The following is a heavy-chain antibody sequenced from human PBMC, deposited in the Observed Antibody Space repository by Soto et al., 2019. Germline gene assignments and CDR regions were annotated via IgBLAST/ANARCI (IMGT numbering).Heavy chain of an antibody. CDR3: AKCIAARCHYGMDV. CDR2: ISGSGGST. J-gene: IGHJ6*02. Sequence: PGGSLRLSCAASGFTFSSYAMSWVRQAPGKGLEWVSAISGSGGSTYYADSVKGRFTISRDNSKNTLYLQMNSLRAEDTAVYYCAKCIAARCHYGMDVWGQGTTVTVSS. CDR1: GFTFSSYA. D-gene: IGHD6-6*01. V-gene: IGHV3-23*01.